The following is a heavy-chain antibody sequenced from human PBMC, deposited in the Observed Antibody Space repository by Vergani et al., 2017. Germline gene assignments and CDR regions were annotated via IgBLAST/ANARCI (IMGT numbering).Heavy chain of an antibody. V-gene: IGHV1-69*01. CDR3: AGSYCSSTSCPNIVHHALYFQH. D-gene: IGHD2-2*01. Sequence: QVQLVQSGAEVKKPGSSVKVSCKASGGTFSSYAISWVRQAPGQGLEWIGGIIPIFGTANYAQKFQGRVTITADESTSTAYMELSSLRSEDTAVYYCAGSYCSSTSCPNIVHHALYFQHWGQGTLVTVSS. CDR1: GGTFSSYA. J-gene: IGHJ1*01. CDR2: IIPIFGTA.